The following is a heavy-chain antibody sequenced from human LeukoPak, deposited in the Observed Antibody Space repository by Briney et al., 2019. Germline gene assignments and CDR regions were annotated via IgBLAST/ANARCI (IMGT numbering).Heavy chain of an antibody. D-gene: IGHD6-13*01. V-gene: IGHV3-21*04. CDR2: ISSSSSYI. CDR3: AKGGTASPGLSN. CDR1: GFTFSSYS. J-gene: IGHJ4*02. Sequence: GSLRLSCAASGFTFSSYSMNWVRQAPGKGLEWVSSISSSSSYIYYADSVKGRFTISRDNSKNMLYLQMNSLRDEDTAVYYCAKGGTASPGLSNWGQGTLVTVSS.